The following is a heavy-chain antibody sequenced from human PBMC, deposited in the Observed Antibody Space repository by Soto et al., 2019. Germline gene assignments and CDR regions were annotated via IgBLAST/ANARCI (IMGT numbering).Heavy chain of an antibody. J-gene: IGHJ4*02. Sequence: EVQLVESRGGLVQPGGSLRLSCAASGFTFSSYSMNWVRQAPGKGLEWVAYISSSSTIYYADSVKGRFTISRDNAKNSLYLQMNSLRAEDTAVYYCARDWGFGMVDYWGQGTLVTVSS. V-gene: IGHV3-48*01. D-gene: IGHD3-16*01. CDR3: ARDWGFGMVDY. CDR1: GFTFSSYS. CDR2: ISSSSTI.